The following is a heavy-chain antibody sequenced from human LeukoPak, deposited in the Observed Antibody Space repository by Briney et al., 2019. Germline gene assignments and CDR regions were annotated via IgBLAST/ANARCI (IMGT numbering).Heavy chain of an antibody. D-gene: IGHD3-10*01. CDR1: GFTFNSYA. Sequence: SGGSLRLSCAASGFTFNSYAMTWVRQAPGKGLEWVSTVRGGSGNTYYADSVKGRFTISRDNSKNTLYLQMNSLRDEDTAVYFCARGSPYTSPYYFDYWGQGTLVAVSS. CDR3: ARGSPYTSPYYFDY. J-gene: IGHJ4*02. V-gene: IGHV3-23*01. CDR2: VRGGSGNT.